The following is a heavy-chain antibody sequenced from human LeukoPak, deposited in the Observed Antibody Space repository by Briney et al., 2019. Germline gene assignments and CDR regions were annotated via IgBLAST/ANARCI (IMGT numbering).Heavy chain of an antibody. V-gene: IGHV4-34*01. Sequence: PSETLSLTCAVYGGSFSGYYWSWIRQPPGKGLEWIGEINHSGSTNYNPSLKSRVTISVDTSKNQFSLKLSSVTAADTAVYYCARVVGATHYYYYYYMDVWGKGTTVTVSS. CDR1: GGSFSGYY. D-gene: IGHD1-26*01. CDR2: INHSGST. J-gene: IGHJ6*03. CDR3: ARVVGATHYYYYYYMDV.